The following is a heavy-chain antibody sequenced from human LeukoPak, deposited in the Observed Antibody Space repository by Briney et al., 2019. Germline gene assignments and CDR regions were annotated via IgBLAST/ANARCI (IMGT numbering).Heavy chain of an antibody. Sequence: ASVKVSCKASGYTFTSYGISWVRQAPGQGLEWMGWISAYNGNTNYAQKLQGRVTMTTDTSTSTAYMELRSLRAEDTAVYYCAKDSSKIRTFIVATKGYFDYWGQGILVTVSS. D-gene: IGHD5-12*01. V-gene: IGHV1-18*01. J-gene: IGHJ4*02. CDR3: AKDSSKIRTFIVATKGYFDY. CDR2: ISAYNGNT. CDR1: GYTFTSYG.